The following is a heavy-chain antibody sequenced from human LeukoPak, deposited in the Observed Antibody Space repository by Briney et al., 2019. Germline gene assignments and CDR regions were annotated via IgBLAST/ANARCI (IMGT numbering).Heavy chain of an antibody. CDR2: INPSSGGT. Sequence: ASVKVSCKASGYTFSDYYIHWVRQAPGQGLEWMGWINPSSGGTNYAQKFQDRVTVTRDTSISTAYMELYSLRSDDTAVYYCAKRFSGWSWGQGTLVTVSS. J-gene: IGHJ5*02. CDR1: GYTFSDYY. V-gene: IGHV1-2*02. CDR3: AKRFSGWS. D-gene: IGHD6-13*01.